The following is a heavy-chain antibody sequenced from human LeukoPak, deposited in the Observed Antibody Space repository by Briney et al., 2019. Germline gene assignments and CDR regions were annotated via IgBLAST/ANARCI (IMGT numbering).Heavy chain of an antibody. V-gene: IGHV3-23*01. J-gene: IGHJ5*01. CDR2: ISGRGELT. CDR3: VKDRPNYYGSEGHYYRQNGDS. CDR1: GFTFSTYA. Sequence: GGSLRLSCGASGFTFSTYAMSWVRQPPGKGLEWVASISGRGELTYYTDSVRGRFTISRDNSRSTLYLQMNFLRTDDTAVYYCVKDRPNYYGSEGHYYRQNGDSWGQGTLVAVSS. D-gene: IGHD3-22*01.